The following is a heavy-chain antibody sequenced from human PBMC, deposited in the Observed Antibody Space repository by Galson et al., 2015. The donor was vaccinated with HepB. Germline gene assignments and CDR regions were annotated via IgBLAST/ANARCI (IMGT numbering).Heavy chain of an antibody. CDR3: ARGWAYNLIVGYFDF. J-gene: IGHJ4*02. V-gene: IGHV1-69*04. Sequence: SVKVSCKASGDTIDNFGINWVRQAPGQGLEWMGRIIPILGITNYAQKFQGRVTITADNSTYTAHMEVTSLSSDDTAVYFCARGWAYNLIVGYFDFWGQGTLVTVSS. CDR2: IIPILGIT. CDR1: GDTIDNFG. D-gene: IGHD1-26*01.